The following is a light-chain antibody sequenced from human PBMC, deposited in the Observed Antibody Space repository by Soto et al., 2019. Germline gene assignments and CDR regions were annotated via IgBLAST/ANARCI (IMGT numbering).Light chain of an antibody. V-gene: IGKV3-15*01. CDR2: GAS. CDR1: QSVRSN. J-gene: IGKJ1*01. Sequence: EIVMTQSPATLSVSPGERATVSCRASQSVRSNLAWYQQKPGQAPRLLIYGASTRATGVPDRFTGSGSGTDFILTITSLQSEDFGIYYCQQYYHWPRTFGQGTKVDIK. CDR3: QQYYHWPRT.